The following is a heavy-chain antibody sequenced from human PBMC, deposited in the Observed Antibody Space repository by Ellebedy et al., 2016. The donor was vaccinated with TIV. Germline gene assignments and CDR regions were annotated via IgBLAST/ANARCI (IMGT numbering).Heavy chain of an antibody. V-gene: IGHV3-23*01. CDR2: ISGSGGST. CDR1: GFTFSSYA. D-gene: IGHD6-13*01. CDR3: AGHESSSWYIYAY. Sequence: GESLKISXAASGFTFSSYAMSWVRQAPGKGLEWVSAISGSGGSTYYADSVKGRFTISRDNSKNTLYLQMNSLRAEDTAVYYCAGHESSSWYIYAYWGQGTLVTVSS. J-gene: IGHJ4*02.